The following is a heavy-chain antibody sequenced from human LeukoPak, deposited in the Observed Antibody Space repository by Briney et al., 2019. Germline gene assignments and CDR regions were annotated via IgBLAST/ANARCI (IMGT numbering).Heavy chain of an antibody. D-gene: IGHD1-26*01. V-gene: IGHV3-7*03. CDR2: IKEDGSEK. CDR1: GFTFSHYW. J-gene: IGHJ4*02. Sequence: TGGSLRLSCAPSGFTFSHYWRSWVRQAPGKGLEWVANIKEDGSEKYYVDSVKGRFTISRDNAKNSLSLQVNRLRAEDTAVYYCAGADEVGATNFDYWGQGTLVTVSS. CDR3: AGADEVGATNFDY.